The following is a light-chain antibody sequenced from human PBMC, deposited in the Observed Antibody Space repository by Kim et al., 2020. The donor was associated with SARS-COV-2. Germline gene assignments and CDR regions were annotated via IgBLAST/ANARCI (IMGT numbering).Light chain of an antibody. V-gene: IGLV1-44*01. Sequence: ELTQPPSASGTPGQRVTVSCSGSSSNIGSNTVNWYQQLPGTAPKLLIYNNNQRPSGVPDRFSGSKSGTSASLAISGLQSEDEADYYCAAWDDSLNGWVFGGGTQLTVL. CDR3: AAWDDSLNGWV. CDR2: NNN. J-gene: IGLJ3*02. CDR1: SSNIGSNT.